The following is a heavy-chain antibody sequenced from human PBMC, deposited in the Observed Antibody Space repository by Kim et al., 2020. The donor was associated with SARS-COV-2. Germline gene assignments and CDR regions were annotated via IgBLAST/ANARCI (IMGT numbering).Heavy chain of an antibody. D-gene: IGHD1-26*01. Sequence: SYPQKFQGRVTMTRETSTSPVYMELSSLGSEDTAVYYCAGEGVGATTFDYWGQGTLVTVSS. J-gene: IGHJ4*02. CDR3: AGEGVGATTFDY. V-gene: IGHV1-46*01.